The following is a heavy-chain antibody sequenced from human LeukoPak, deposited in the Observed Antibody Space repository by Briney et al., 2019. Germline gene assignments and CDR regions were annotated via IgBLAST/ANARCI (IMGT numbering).Heavy chain of an antibody. CDR1: GGSIGSYY. V-gene: IGHV4-59*01. J-gene: IGHJ4*02. CDR2: VSYSGST. CDR3: ARATSGYYFDF. Sequence: SETLSLTCTVPGGSIGSYYWNWIRQPPGKGLEWIGYVSYSGSTNYNPSLKSRVTMSVDKSKNQFSLKLSSVTAADTAVYFCARATSGYYFDFWDQGTLVIVSS. D-gene: IGHD3-22*01.